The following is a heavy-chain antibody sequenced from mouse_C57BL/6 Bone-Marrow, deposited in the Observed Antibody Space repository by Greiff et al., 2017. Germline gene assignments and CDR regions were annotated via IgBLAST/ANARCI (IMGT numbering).Heavy chain of an antibody. D-gene: IGHD2-4*01. CDR3: ARKGTMINYAMDY. CDR1: GFSLTSYG. J-gene: IGHJ4*01. CDR2: IWSGGST. Sequence: VHLVESGPGLVQPSQSLSITCTVSGFSLTSYGVHWVRQSPGKGLEWLGVIWSGGSTDYNAAFISRLSISKDNSKSQVFFKMNSLQADDKAIYYCARKGTMINYAMDYWGQGTSVTVSS. V-gene: IGHV2-2*01.